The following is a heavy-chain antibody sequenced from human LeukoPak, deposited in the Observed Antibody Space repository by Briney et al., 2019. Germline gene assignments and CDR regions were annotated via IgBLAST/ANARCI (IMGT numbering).Heavy chain of an antibody. CDR3: GDLGSAGTDH. V-gene: IGHV3-72*01. D-gene: IGHD3-10*01. CDR1: GFTFSPHY. CDR2: VRNKADGYTT. J-gene: IGHJ4*02. Sequence: GGSLRLSCVASGFTFSPHYMDWVRQSPGQGLEWVGLVRNKADGYTTIYAASVKGRFTISRDDSKNSVYLQMDSLKTEDTAVYYCGDLGSAGTDHWGQGALVTVSS.